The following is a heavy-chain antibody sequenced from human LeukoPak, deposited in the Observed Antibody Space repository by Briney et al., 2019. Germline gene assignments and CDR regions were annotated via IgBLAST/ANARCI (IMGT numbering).Heavy chain of an antibody. D-gene: IGHD1-14*01. Sequence: GGSLRLSCAASGFTFSSYSMNWVRQAPGKGLEWVSSISSSSSYIYYADSVKGRFTISRDNAKNSLYLQMNSLRAEDTAVYYCARGGGTPGAFDIWGQGTMVTVSS. CDR2: ISSSSSYI. CDR3: ARGGGTPGAFDI. J-gene: IGHJ3*02. CDR1: GFTFSSYS. V-gene: IGHV3-21*01.